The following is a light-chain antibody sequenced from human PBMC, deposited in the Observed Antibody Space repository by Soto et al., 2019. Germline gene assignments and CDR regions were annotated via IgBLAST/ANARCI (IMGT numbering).Light chain of an antibody. CDR2: DAS. Sequence: EIVLTQSPATLSLSPGERATLSCRASQSVSSYLAWYQQKPGQAPRLLIYDASNRATGIPARFSGSGSGTEVTLTISSLEPEDVAVYYCQQRSNWPSTFGGGTKVEIK. CDR3: QQRSNWPST. V-gene: IGKV3-11*01. CDR1: QSVSSY. J-gene: IGKJ4*01.